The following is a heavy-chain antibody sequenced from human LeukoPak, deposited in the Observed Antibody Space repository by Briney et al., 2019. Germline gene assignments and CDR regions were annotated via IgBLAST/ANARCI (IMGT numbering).Heavy chain of an antibody. CDR3: AREGSGNFNFDY. CDR2: IYYSGST. Sequence: SETLSLTCTVFGGSISSHYWSWIRQPPGKGVEWIGYIYYSGSTNYNPSLTSRVTISVDTSKNQFSLKLSSVTAADTAVYYCAREGSGNFNFDYWGQGTLVTVSS. CDR1: GGSISSHY. J-gene: IGHJ4*02. V-gene: IGHV4-59*11. D-gene: IGHD4-23*01.